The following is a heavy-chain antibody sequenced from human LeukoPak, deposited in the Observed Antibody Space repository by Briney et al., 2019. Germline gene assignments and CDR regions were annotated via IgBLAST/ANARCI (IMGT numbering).Heavy chain of an antibody. J-gene: IGHJ4*02. V-gene: IGHV1-2*02. D-gene: IGHD1-1*01. Sequence: ASVKVSCKASGYTFTGYYIHWVRQAPGQGLEWMGWINPNSGGTNYAQKFQGRVTMTRDTSISTAYMELSRLRSDDTAVYYCARESQLEPKGGTLGNDYWGQGTLVTVSS. CDR2: INPNSGGT. CDR1: GYTFTGYY. CDR3: ARESQLEPKGGTLGNDY.